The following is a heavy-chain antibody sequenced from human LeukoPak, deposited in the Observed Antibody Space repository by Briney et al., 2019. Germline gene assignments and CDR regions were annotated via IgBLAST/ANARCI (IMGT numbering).Heavy chain of an antibody. D-gene: IGHD5-18*01. V-gene: IGHV1-2*02. J-gene: IGHJ4*02. CDR2: INPNSGGT. CDR1: GYTFTSYG. Sequence: ASVKVSCKASGYTFTSYGVSWVRQAPGQGLEWMGWINPNSGGTNYAQKFQGRVTMTRDTSISTAYMELSRLRSDDTAVYYCARGRGSYGPDFDYWGQGTLVTVSS. CDR3: ARGRGSYGPDFDY.